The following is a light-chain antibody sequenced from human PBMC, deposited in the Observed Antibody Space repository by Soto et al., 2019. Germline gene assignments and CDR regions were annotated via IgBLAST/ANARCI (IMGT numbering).Light chain of an antibody. CDR3: QQYYSSPFT. V-gene: IGKV4-1*01. CDR2: WAS. Sequence: IVMTQSPDSLSVSLVERATINCKSSQSVLYSSKNKNYLAWYQQKPGQVPKLLIYWASTRESGVPDRFSGSGSGTDFTLTISSLQAEDVAVYYCQQYYSSPFTFGPGTKVDIK. CDR1: QSVLYSSKNKNY. J-gene: IGKJ3*01.